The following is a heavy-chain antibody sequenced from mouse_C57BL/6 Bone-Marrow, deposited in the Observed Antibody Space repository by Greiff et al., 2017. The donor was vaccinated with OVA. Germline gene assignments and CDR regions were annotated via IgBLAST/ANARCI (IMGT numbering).Heavy chain of an antibody. CDR3: AGPGSNYVYDMDD. J-gene: IGHJ4*01. CDR1: GFTFSDYG. V-gene: IGHV5-17*01. Sequence: EVMLVESGGGLVKPGGSLKLSCAASGFTFSDYGMHWVRQAPEQGLEWVAYISSGSSTIYYADTVKGRFTISRDNAKNTLFLQMTSLRSEDTAMYYCAGPGSNYVYDMDDWGQGTSVTVSS. D-gene: IGHD2-5*01. CDR2: ISSGSSTI.